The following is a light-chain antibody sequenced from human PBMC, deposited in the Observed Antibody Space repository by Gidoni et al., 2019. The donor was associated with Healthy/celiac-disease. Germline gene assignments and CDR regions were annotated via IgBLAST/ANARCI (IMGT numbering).Light chain of an antibody. CDR1: SSDVGGYNY. V-gene: IGLV2-8*01. CDR3: SSYAGSNINYV. CDR2: EVS. Sequence: QSALTQPPPASGSPGQSVTISCPGTSSDVGGYNYVSWYQQHPGKAPKLMIYEVSKRPSGVPDRFSGSKSGNTASLTVSGLQAEDEADYYCSSYAGSNINYVFGTGTKVTVL. J-gene: IGLJ1*01.